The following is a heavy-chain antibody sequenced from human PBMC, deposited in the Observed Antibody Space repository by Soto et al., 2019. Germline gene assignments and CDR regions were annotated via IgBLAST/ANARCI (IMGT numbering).Heavy chain of an antibody. J-gene: IGHJ4*02. CDR1: GYPFSNYA. CDR3: VQFDFDY. CDR2: INVGKDDT. D-gene: IGHD3-16*01. Sequence: DSVKVSFKASGYPFSNYAIHWVRQAPGQRFEWMGWINVGKDDTTYSRRFQGRVTITRDISANTAYMELSSLRSEDTAVYYCVQFDFDYWGQGTLFTVSS. V-gene: IGHV1-3*01.